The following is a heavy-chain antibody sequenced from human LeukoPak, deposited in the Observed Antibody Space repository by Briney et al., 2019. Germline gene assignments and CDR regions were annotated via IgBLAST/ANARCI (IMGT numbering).Heavy chain of an antibody. CDR1: GFTFSNYG. V-gene: IGHV3-30*02. CDR3: AKDDPLDY. J-gene: IGHJ4*02. Sequence: GGSLRLSCGVSGFTFSNYGMLWVRQAPGKGLEWVAFIRYDGNNKLYADSVKGRFTISRDNSKNTVYLHINSLRTEDTALYYCAKDDPLDYWGQGTLVIVSS. CDR2: IRYDGNNK.